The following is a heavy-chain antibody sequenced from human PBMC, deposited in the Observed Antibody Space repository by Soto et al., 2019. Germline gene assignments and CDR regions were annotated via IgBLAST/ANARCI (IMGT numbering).Heavy chain of an antibody. CDR1: GFTFSSYA. CDR2: ISGSGYNT. J-gene: IGHJ6*02. CDR3: ARDRQFSHPRGGMDV. V-gene: IGHV3-23*01. D-gene: IGHD3-10*01. Sequence: EVQLLESGGGLVRPGGSLRLSCAASGFTFSSYAMNWVRQAPGKGLEWVSAISGSGYNTYYADSLKGRFTISRDNSKNTRSLQMNSLRAEDTAVYYCARDRQFSHPRGGMDVWGQGTTVTVSS.